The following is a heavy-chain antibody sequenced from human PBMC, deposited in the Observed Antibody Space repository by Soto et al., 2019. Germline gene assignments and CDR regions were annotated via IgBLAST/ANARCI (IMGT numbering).Heavy chain of an antibody. V-gene: IGHV4-30-4*01. CDR1: GGSISSGDYY. Sequence: QVQLQESGPGLVKPSQTLSLTCTVSGGSISSGDYYWSWIRQPPGKGLEWIGYIYYSGSTYYNPSLRSRVTISVDTSKNQFSLKLSSVTAADTAVYYCARVQGESPANYYYYYGMDVWGQGTTVTVSS. CDR2: IYYSGST. J-gene: IGHJ6*02. CDR3: ARVQGESPANYYYYYGMDV. D-gene: IGHD2-2*01.